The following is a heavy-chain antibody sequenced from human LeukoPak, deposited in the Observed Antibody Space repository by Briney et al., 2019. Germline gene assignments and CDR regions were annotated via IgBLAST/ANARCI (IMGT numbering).Heavy chain of an antibody. V-gene: IGHV3-48*03. CDR1: GSTFSTYD. J-gene: IGHJ5*02. CDR2: ITNSGNTI. D-gene: IGHD2-21*01. CDR3: GRDLGRPLWPNWFDP. Sequence: GGSLRLSCTASGSTFSTYDMNWVRQAPGKGLDWISYITNSGNTIYYADSVKGRFTISRDNAKNSLYLQMNSLRAEDTAVYYCGRDLGRPLWPNWFDPWGKETRVTVP.